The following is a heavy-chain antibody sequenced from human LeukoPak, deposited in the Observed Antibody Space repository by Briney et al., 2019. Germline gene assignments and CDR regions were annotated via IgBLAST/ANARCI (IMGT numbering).Heavy chain of an antibody. CDR3: ARENGDYGGNHQEIAFDI. J-gene: IGHJ3*02. CDR2: ISWNSGSI. D-gene: IGHD4-23*01. V-gene: IGHV3-9*01. Sequence: GGSLRLSCAASGFTFDDYAMHWVRQAPGKGLEWVSGISWNSGSIGYADSVKGRFTISRDNAKNSLYLQMNSLRAGDTAVYYCARENGDYGGNHQEIAFDIWGQGTMVTVSS. CDR1: GFTFDDYA.